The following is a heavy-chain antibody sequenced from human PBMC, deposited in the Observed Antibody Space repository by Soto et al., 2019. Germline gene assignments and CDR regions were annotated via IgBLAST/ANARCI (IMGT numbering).Heavy chain of an antibody. J-gene: IGHJ6*03. V-gene: IGHV3-23*01. CDR3: AKNPGTWTAAPGNYYYYMDV. Sequence: PGGSLRLSCAASGFRFTSYAMSWVRQAPGKGPEWVSAVSGNGDSAFYVDSVRGRFTISRDDSKNTLHLQMNSLRAEDTAVYYCAKNPGTWTAAPGNYYYYMDVWGKGTTVTVSS. D-gene: IGHD2-2*01. CDR2: VSGNGDSA. CDR1: GFRFTSYA.